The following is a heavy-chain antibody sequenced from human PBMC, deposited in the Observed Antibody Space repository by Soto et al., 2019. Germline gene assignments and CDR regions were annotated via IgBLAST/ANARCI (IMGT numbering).Heavy chain of an antibody. CDR1: GRSMSSNY. CDR2: VFYGGT. Sequence: TSETLSLTCSVSGRSMSSNYWSWIRQSPDKGLEWLGYVFYGGTDYNPSLGGRVSMSVETSKSQFSLKLTSVAVADTAVYYCASYRGALYFESWGPGILVTVSS. J-gene: IGHJ4*02. D-gene: IGHD3-16*01. CDR3: ASYRGALYFES. V-gene: IGHV4-59*01.